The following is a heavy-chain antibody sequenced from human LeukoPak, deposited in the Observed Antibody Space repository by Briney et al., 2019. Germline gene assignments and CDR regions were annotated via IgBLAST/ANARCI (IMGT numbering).Heavy chain of an antibody. D-gene: IGHD3-22*01. Sequence: GRSLRLSYAASGFTFDDYAMHWVRQAPGKGLEWVSGISWNSGSIGYADPAKGRFTISRDNAKNSLYLQMNSLRAEDTALYYCAKVHYDSSGYYFYHWGQGTLVTVSS. CDR3: AKVHYDSSGYYFYH. J-gene: IGHJ4*02. CDR2: ISWNSGSI. V-gene: IGHV3-9*01. CDR1: GFTFDDYA.